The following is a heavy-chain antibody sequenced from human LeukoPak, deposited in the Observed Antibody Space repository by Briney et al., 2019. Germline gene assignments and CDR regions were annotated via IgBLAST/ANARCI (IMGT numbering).Heavy chain of an antibody. Sequence: GGSLRLSCAASGFTFSSYSMNWVRQAPGKGLEWVSSISSSSSCIYYADSVKGRFTISRDNAKNSLYLQMNSLRAEDTAVYYCASGYYYDSSGSNAFDIWGQGTMVTVSS. CDR3: ASGYYYDSSGSNAFDI. CDR2: ISSSSSCI. CDR1: GFTFSSYS. V-gene: IGHV3-21*01. J-gene: IGHJ3*02. D-gene: IGHD3-22*01.